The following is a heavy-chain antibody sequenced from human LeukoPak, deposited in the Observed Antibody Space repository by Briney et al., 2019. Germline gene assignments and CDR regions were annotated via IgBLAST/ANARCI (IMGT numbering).Heavy chain of an antibody. D-gene: IGHD3-16*01. J-gene: IGHJ6*02. CDR3: ARVYYQPYYYYYGMDV. CDR2: IIPIFGTA. Sequence: SVKVCCKASGGTFSSYAISWVRQAPGQGLEWMGGIIPIFGTANYAQKFQGRVTITADESTSTAYMELSSLRSEDTAVYYCARVYYQPYYYYYGMDVWGQGTTVTVSS. CDR1: GGTFSSYA. V-gene: IGHV1-69*13.